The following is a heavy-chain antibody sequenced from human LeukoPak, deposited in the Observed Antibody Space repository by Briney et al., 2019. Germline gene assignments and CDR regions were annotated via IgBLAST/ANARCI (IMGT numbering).Heavy chain of an antibody. V-gene: IGHV1-69*04. D-gene: IGHD5-12*01. CDR2: IIPILGIA. CDR1: GGTFSSYA. J-gene: IGHJ4*02. Sequence: ASVKVSCKASGGTFSSYAISWVRQAPGQGLEWMGRIIPILGIANYAQKFQGRVTITADKSTSTAYMELSSLRSDDTAVYYCARAPSGNGYDYDYWGQGTLVTVSS. CDR3: ARAPSGNGYDYDY.